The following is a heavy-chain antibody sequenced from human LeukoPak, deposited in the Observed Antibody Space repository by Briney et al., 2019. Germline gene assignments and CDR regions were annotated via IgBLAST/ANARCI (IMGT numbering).Heavy chain of an antibody. V-gene: IGHV3-11*05. J-gene: IGHJ5*02. CDR3: ARDWYCSSSICYTDRNWFDP. CDR1: EFTFSDYY. CDR2: ISTTSSYT. D-gene: IGHD2-2*02. Sequence: GPSLRPACPASEFTFSDYYISLIRQAPGKWLEWVSYISTTSSYTDYADSVRGRFTISRDNAKNLLYLQMNSLRPEDTAVYYCARDWYCSSSICYTDRNWFDPWGQGTLVTVSS.